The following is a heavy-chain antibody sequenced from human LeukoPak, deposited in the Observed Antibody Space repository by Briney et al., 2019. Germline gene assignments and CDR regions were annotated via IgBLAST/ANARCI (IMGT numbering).Heavy chain of an antibody. CDR1: GYSISSGYY. J-gene: IGHJ4*02. Sequence: PSETLSLTCTVSGYSISSGYYWGWIRQPPGKGLEWIGSIYHSGSTYYNPSLKSRVTISVDTSKNQFSLKLSSVTAADTAVYYCARGRLVAATFDYWGQGTLVTVSS. V-gene: IGHV4-38-2*02. CDR2: IYHSGST. D-gene: IGHD2-15*01. CDR3: ARGRLVAATFDY.